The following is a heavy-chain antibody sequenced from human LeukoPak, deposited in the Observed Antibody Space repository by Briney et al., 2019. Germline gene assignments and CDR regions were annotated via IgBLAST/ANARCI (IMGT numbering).Heavy chain of an antibody. J-gene: IGHJ6*03. CDR3: ARGFDETYYYYYMDV. V-gene: IGHV1-2*02. CDR2: INPNSGGT. CDR1: GYTFTGYY. Sequence: GASVKVSCKASGYTFTGYYMHWVRQAPGQGLEWMGWINPNSGGTNYAQKFQGRVTMTRDTSISTAYMELSRLRSDDTAVYYCARGFDETYYYYYMDVWGKGTTVTVSS.